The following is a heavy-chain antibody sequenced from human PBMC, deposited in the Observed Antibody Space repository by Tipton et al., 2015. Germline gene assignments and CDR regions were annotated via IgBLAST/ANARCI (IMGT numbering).Heavy chain of an antibody. CDR2: IFHRGDT. V-gene: IGHV4-38-2*01. D-gene: IGHD3-10*01. Sequence: TLSLTCDVSGYSISSGCYWGWIRQPPGKGLEWIGSIFHRGDTNYNPSLKSRVTISLDTSKNQFSLKLNSVTAADTAVYYCARGLLLWFGMSDYWGRGTLVTVSS. CDR3: ARGLLLWFGMSDY. J-gene: IGHJ4*02. CDR1: GYSISSGCY.